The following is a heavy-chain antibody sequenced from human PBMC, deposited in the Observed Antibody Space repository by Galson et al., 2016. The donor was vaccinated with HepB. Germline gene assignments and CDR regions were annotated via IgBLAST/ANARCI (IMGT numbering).Heavy chain of an antibody. D-gene: IGHD6-19*01. J-gene: IGHJ4*02. CDR2: ICGRCGDM. CDR1: GFTFDKYG. CDR3: AIDPSQWHDLLFGN. Sequence: SLRLSCAAPGFTFDKYGMTCFRQAPGKGLEWVPTICGRCGDMDYADSVKGRSTISRDDSKNTLYLHMNSLRVEDTAIYYCAIDPSQWHDLLFGNWAQGTLVTVSA. V-gene: IGHV3-23*01.